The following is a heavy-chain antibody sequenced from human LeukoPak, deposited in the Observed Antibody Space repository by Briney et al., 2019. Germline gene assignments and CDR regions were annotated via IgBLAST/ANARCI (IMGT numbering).Heavy chain of an antibody. Sequence: QTTETLSLTCTVSGGSISSSSYYWGWIRQPPGKGLEWIGSIYYSGSTYYNPSLKSRVTISVDPSKTQFSLKLSSVTAADTAVYYCAREPGGTFDYWGQGTLVTVSS. V-gene: IGHV4-39*07. CDR2: IYYSGST. J-gene: IGHJ4*02. D-gene: IGHD1-26*01. CDR3: AREPGGTFDY. CDR1: GGSISSSSYY.